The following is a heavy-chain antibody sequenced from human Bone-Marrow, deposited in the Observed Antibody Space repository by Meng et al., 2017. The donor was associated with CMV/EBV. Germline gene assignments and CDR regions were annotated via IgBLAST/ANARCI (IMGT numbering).Heavy chain of an antibody. D-gene: IGHD2-2*01. CDR1: GYTFTGYY. CDR3: ARDFRRYCSSTSCYPGC. J-gene: IGHJ4*02. Sequence: ASVKVSCKASGYTFTGYYMHWVRQAPGQGLEWMGWINPNSGGTNYAQKFQGRVTMTRDTSISTAYMELSRLRSDDTAVYYCARDFRRYCSSTSCYPGCWGQGTLVTVSS. V-gene: IGHV1-2*02. CDR2: INPNSGGT.